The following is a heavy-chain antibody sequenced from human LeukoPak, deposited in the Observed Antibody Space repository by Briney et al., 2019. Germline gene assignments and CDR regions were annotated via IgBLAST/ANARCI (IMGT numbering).Heavy chain of an antibody. CDR1: GFTFSSYG. Sequence: GGSVRLSCAASGFTFSSYGMHWVRQAPGKGLEWVAVIWYDGSNKYYADSVKGRFTISRDNSKNTLYLQMNSLRAEDTAVYYCARDSSPGYCSGGSCLFDPWGQGTLVTVS. D-gene: IGHD2-15*01. CDR3: ARDSSPGYCSGGSCLFDP. V-gene: IGHV3-33*01. CDR2: IWYDGSNK. J-gene: IGHJ5*02.